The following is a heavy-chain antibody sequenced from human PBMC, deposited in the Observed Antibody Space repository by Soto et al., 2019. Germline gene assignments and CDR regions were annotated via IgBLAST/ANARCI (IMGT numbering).Heavy chain of an antibody. J-gene: IGHJ4*02. CDR3: AHTQLNYYGSGTYYFDY. V-gene: IGHV2-5*02. CDR1: GFSLSTSGVG. Sequence: QITLKESGPTLVKATQTLTLTCTFSGFSLSTSGVGVGWIRQPPGKALEWLALIYWDDDKRYSPSLKSRLTITKDTSKNQVVLIMTNMDPVDTATYYCAHTQLNYYGSGTYYFDYWGQGTLVTVYS. D-gene: IGHD3-10*01. CDR2: IYWDDDK.